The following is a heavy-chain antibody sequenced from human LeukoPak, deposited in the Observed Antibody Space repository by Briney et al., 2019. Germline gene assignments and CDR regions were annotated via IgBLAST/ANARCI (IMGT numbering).Heavy chain of an antibody. Sequence: ASETLSLTCTVSGGSISSYYWSWIRQPPGKGLEWIGYIYYSGSTNYNPSLKSRVTISVDTSKNQFSLKLSSVTAADTAVYYCARTRRYSGSYSFVPEFDYWGQGTPVTVSS. CDR2: IYYSGST. J-gene: IGHJ4*02. D-gene: IGHD1-26*01. CDR3: ARTRRYSGSYSFVPEFDY. V-gene: IGHV4-59*08. CDR1: GGSISSYY.